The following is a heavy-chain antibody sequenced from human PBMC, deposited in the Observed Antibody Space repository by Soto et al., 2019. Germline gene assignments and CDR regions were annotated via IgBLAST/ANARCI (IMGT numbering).Heavy chain of an antibody. J-gene: IGHJ6*02. Sequence: TLSLTCTVSGGSISSYYWSCIRQPPGKGLEWIGYIYYSGSTNYNPSLKSRVTISVDTSKNQFSLKLSSVTAADTAVYYCASQKFHEGDGSHRSYYDGMDARGQGPTVT. CDR3: ASQKFHEGDGSHRSYYDGMDA. CDR2: IYYSGST. CDR1: GGSISSYY. D-gene: IGHD3-16*02. V-gene: IGHV4-59*01.